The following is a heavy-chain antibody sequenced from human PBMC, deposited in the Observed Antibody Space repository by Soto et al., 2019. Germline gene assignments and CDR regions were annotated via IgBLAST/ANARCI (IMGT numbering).Heavy chain of an antibody. D-gene: IGHD2-21*02. J-gene: IGHJ6*02. CDR3: ARDLWGYCGTDCYPLDV. Sequence: SETLSLTCTVSGGSISSAYWSWIRQPPGKGLEWIGYMYKTGSTVYNPSLKSRVTISVDTSKNQFYLKVNSVTAADTAVYYCARDLWGYCGTDCYPLDVWGQGSTVTVSS. CDR1: GGSISSAY. V-gene: IGHV4-59*01. CDR2: MYKTGST.